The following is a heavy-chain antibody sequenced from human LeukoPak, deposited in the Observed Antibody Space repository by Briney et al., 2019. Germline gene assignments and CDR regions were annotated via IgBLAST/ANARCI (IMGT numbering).Heavy chain of an antibody. D-gene: IGHD4-17*01. J-gene: IGHJ4*02. CDR3: ARLGGFGDYGDPYHFDY. CDR1: GYTFTGYY. Sequence: ASVKVSCKASGYTFTGYYMHWVRQAPGQGLEWMGWINPNSGGTNYAQKFQGRVTMTRDTSISTAYMELSRLRSDDTAVYYCARLGGFGDYGDPYHFDYWGQGTLVTVSS. CDR2: INPNSGGT. V-gene: IGHV1-2*02.